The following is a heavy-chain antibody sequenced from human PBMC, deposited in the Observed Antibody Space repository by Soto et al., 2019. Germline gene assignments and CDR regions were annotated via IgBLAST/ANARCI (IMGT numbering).Heavy chain of an antibody. D-gene: IGHD6-6*01. V-gene: IGHV4-30-4*01. CDR2: IYYSGST. CDR1: GGSISSGDYY. Sequence: PSETLSLTCTVTGGSISSGDYYWSWIRQPPGKGLEWIGYIYYSGSTYYNPSLKSRVTISVDTSKNQFSLKLSSVTAADTAVYYCARDSRKGIAARTPFDYWGQGTLVTVSS. J-gene: IGHJ4*02. CDR3: ARDSRKGIAARTPFDY.